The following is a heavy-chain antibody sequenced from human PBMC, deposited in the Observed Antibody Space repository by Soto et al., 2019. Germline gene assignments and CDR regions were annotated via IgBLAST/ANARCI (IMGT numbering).Heavy chain of an antibody. V-gene: IGHV4-34*01. Sequence: SLTLPLTCAVYGGSFSGYYWSWIRQPQGKGLEWIGEINHSGSTNYNPSLKSRVTISVDTSKNQFSLKLSSVTAADTAVYYCARGTPYSIVVVPPSRPFFDYWGQGTLVTVSS. CDR2: INHSGST. CDR1: GGSFSGYY. CDR3: ARGTPYSIVVVPPSRPFFDY. J-gene: IGHJ4*02. D-gene: IGHD2-2*01.